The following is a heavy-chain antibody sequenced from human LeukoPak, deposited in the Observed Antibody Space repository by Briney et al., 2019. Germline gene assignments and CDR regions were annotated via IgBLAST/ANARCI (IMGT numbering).Heavy chain of an antibody. V-gene: IGHV1-18*01. D-gene: IGHD5-12*01. Sequence: EASVKVSCKASGYTFTGYGISWVRQAPGQGLEWMGWISAYNGNTNYAQKLQGRVTMTTDTSTSTAYMELRSLRSDDTAVYYCARGDSGYTGRGDYYYYYMDVWGKGTTVTVSS. J-gene: IGHJ6*03. CDR1: GYTFTGYG. CDR3: ARGDSGYTGRGDYYYYYMDV. CDR2: ISAYNGNT.